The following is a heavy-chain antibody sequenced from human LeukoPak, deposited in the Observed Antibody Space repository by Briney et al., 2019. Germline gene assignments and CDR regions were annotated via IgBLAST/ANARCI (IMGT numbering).Heavy chain of an antibody. CDR3: ARDYYSSGSRLPLGY. Sequence: GGSLRLSCAASGFTFSSYWMSWVRQAPGKGLEWVANIKQDGSEKYYVGSVKGRFTISRDNAKNSLYLQMNSLRAEDTAVYYCARDYYSSGSRLPLGYWGQGTLVTVSS. CDR1: GFTFSSYW. J-gene: IGHJ4*02. D-gene: IGHD6-19*01. V-gene: IGHV3-7*05. CDR2: IKQDGSEK.